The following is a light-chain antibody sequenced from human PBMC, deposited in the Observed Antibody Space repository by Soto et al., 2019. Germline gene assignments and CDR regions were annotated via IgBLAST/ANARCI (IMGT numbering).Light chain of an antibody. CDR3: GAWDDSLNGYV. Sequence: ALTQPPSASGTPGQRVTISCSGSSSNIGSNTVNWYQQLPGTAPKLLIYSNNQRPSGVPDRFAGSKSGTSASLAISGLQSEDEADYYCGAWDDSLNGYVFGAGTKVTV. CDR2: SNN. V-gene: IGLV1-44*01. CDR1: SSNIGSNT. J-gene: IGLJ1*01.